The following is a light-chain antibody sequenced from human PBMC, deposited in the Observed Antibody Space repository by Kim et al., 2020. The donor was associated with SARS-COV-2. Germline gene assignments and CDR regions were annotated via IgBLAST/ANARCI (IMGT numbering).Light chain of an antibody. J-gene: IGLJ2*01. V-gene: IGLV3-1*01. CDR3: QAWDSSTVV. CDR1: KLGDKY. Sequence: SVSAGQTASITCSGDKLGDKYACWYQQKPGQSPGLVIYQDSKRPSGIPERFSGSNSGNTATLTISGTQAMDEADYYCQAWDSSTVVFGGGTQLTVL. CDR2: QDS.